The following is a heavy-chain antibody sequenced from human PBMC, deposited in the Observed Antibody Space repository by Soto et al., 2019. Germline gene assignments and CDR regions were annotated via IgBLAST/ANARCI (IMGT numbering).Heavy chain of an antibody. J-gene: IGHJ6*04. D-gene: IGHD2-15*01. CDR2: IQSGGPT. CDR3: ARDDVLCDGGRCYGVPLDV. CDR1: GFTVSSKY. Sequence: EVQLVESGGGLVQPGGSLRLSCAASGFTVSSKYMSWVRQAPGKGLEWVSLIQSGGPTYYADSVKGTFTISRDTAENTVHLQMDSLRAEDPAVYYCARDDVLCDGGRCYGVPLDVWGKGTPVTVSS. V-gene: IGHV3-66*01.